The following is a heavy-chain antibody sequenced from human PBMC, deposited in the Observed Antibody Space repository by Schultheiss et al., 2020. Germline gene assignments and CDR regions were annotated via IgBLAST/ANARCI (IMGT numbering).Heavy chain of an antibody. V-gene: IGHV3-48*01. J-gene: IGHJ4*02. CDR1: GFTFSSYS. Sequence: GGSLRLSCAASGFTFSSYSMNWVRQAPGKGLEWVSYISSSSSTIYYADSVKGRFTISRDNAKNSLYLQMNSLRAEDTAVYYCARVLAVAGLDYWGQGTLVTVYS. CDR3: ARVLAVAGLDY. D-gene: IGHD6-19*01. CDR2: ISSSSSTI.